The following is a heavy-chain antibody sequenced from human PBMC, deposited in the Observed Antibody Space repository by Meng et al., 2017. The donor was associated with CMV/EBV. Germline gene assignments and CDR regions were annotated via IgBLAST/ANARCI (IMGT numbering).Heavy chain of an antibody. CDR3: ARGGGSYPNWFDP. D-gene: IGHD1-26*01. CDR1: GFTFRIYA. Sequence: CAASGFTFRIYAMNWVRQAPGKGLEWVSSISSSSSYIYYADSVKGRFTISRDNAKNSLYLQMNSLRAEDTAVYYCARGGGSYPNWFDPWGQGTLVTVSS. CDR2: ISSSSSYI. J-gene: IGHJ5*02. V-gene: IGHV3-21*01.